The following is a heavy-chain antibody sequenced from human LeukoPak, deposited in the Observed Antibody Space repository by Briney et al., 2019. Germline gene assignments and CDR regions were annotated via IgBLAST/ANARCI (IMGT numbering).Heavy chain of an antibody. D-gene: IGHD3-10*01. CDR2: INHSGST. CDR1: GGSFSGYY. J-gene: IGHJ3*02. CDR3: ARRGRFLGAFDI. Sequence: SETLSLTCAVYGGSFSGYYWSWIRQPPGKGLEWIGEINHSGSTNYNPSLKSRVTISVDTSKNQFSLKLSSVTAADTAVYYCARRGRFLGAFDIWGQGTMVTVSS. V-gene: IGHV4-34*01.